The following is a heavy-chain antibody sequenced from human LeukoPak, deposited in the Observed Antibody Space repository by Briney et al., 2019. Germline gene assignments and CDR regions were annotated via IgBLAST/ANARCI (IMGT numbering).Heavy chain of an antibody. Sequence: GESLKISCKGSGYSFTSYWIGWVRQLPGKGLEWMGIIYPGDSDTRYSPSFQGQVTISADKSISTAYLQWSSLKASDTAMYYYARLWRGGNQQLVLGYWGQGTLVTVSS. CDR2: IYPGDSDT. D-gene: IGHD6-13*01. CDR3: ARLWRGGNQQLVLGY. V-gene: IGHV5-51*01. J-gene: IGHJ4*02. CDR1: GYSFTSYW.